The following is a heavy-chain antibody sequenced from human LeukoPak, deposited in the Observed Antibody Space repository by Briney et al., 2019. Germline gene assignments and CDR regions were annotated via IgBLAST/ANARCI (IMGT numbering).Heavy chain of an antibody. D-gene: IGHD6-13*01. Sequence: GASVTVSFKSSGYTFTNYGISWVRQAPGQGGEGMGWISAYNGNTNYAQKLQARVTMTTDTSTSTAYMELRSLRSDDTAVYYCARDRTGGSSWWFYWGQGTLVTVSS. CDR3: ARDRTGGSSWWFY. J-gene: IGHJ4*02. CDR1: GYTFTNYG. V-gene: IGHV1-18*01. CDR2: ISAYNGNT.